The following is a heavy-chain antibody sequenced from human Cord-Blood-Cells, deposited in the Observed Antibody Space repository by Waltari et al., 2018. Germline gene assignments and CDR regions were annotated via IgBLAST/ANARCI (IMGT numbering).Heavy chain of an antibody. CDR2: IRYDGSNK. CDR1: GFTFSSSG. Sequence: QVQLVESGGGVVQPGGSLRLSCAASGFTFSSSGMHWVRPAPGKGLEWVAFIRYDGSNKYYADSVKGRFTISRDNSKNTLYLQMNSLRAEDTAVYYCAKAASEYSSPRCFDYWGQGTLVTVSS. V-gene: IGHV3-30*02. CDR3: AKAASEYSSPRCFDY. D-gene: IGHD6-6*01. J-gene: IGHJ4*02.